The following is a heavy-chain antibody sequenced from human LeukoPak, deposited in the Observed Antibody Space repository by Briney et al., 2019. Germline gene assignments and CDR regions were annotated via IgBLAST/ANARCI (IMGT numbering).Heavy chain of an antibody. CDR1: GFTFSSYW. CDR3: ARILGGAYYYYYYYMDV. J-gene: IGHJ6*03. CDR2: INPDGSRT. V-gene: IGHV3-74*01. D-gene: IGHD3-10*01. Sequence: PGGSLRLSCAASGFTFSSYWMHWVRQAPGKGLVWVSHINPDGSRTSYADSVKGRFTISRDNAKNTLYLQMNSLRADDTAVYYCARILGGAYYYYYYYMDVWGKGTTVTVSS.